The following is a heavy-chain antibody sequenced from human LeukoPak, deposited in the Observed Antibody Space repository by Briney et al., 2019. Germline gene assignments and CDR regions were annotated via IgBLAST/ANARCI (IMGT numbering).Heavy chain of an antibody. CDR1: GYTFTSYG. CDR3: ARGNYDFWSGYCGTPRRYFDY. J-gene: IGHJ4*02. CDR2: ISAYNGNT. V-gene: IGHV1-18*01. D-gene: IGHD3-3*01. Sequence: ASVKVSCKASGYTFTSYGISWVRQAPGQGLEWMGWISAYNGNTNYAQKLQGRVTMTTDTSTSTAYMELRSLRSDDTAVYYCARGNYDFWSGYCGTPRRYFDYWGQGTLVTVSS.